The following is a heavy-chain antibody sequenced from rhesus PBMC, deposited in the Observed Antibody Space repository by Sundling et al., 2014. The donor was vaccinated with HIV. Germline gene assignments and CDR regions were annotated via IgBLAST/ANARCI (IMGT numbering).Heavy chain of an antibody. J-gene: IGHJ6*01. CDR2: IYGGSTTT. V-gene: IGHV4S10*01. Sequence: QVQLQESGPGMVKPSETLSLTCAVSGGSISESYRWSWIRQPPGKGLEWIGYIYGGSTTTKYNPSLNSRVTFSKDTSKNQFSLKLTSVTAADTALYYCARDSEDDSDYYPRPLDSWGQGVVVTVSS. CDR3: ARDSEDDSDYYPRPLDS. CDR1: GGSISESYR. D-gene: IGHD3-9*01.